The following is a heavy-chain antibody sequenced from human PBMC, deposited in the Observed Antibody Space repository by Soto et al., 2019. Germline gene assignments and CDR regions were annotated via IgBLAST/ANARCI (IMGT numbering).Heavy chain of an antibody. V-gene: IGHV4-30-4*01. CDR2: IFHSGAS. CDR3: ATLNYDILTGYYVFDN. J-gene: IGHJ4*02. CDR1: GSSLNRTNYY. D-gene: IGHD3-9*01. Sequence: PSETLSLTCTVSGSSLNRTNYYWSWIRQAPGRGLEWIGYIFHSGASYDSPSLQRRVSMSLDMAKSQFSLQFSSVTAADTAVYYCATLNYDILTGYYVFDNWGQGALVTVSS.